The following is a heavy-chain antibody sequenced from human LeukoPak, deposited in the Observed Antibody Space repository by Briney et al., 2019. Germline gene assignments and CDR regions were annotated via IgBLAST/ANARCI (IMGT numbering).Heavy chain of an antibody. J-gene: IGHJ4*02. CDR1: GYTFTSYW. V-gene: IGHV5-51*01. D-gene: IGHD2-15*01. Sequence: GESLKISCKGSGYTFTSYWIGWVRQMPGKGLEWMGIIYPGASDTRYSPSFQGQVTISVDKSIATAYLQWSSLKASDTALYYCARQDGSGGSCSFDYWGKGTLVTVSS. CDR3: ARQDGSGGSCSFDY. CDR2: IYPGASDT.